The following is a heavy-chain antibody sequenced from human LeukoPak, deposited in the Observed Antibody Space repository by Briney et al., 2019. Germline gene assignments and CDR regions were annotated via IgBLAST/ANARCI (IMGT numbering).Heavy chain of an antibody. Sequence: GGSLRLSCVASGFNYNTYWMSWVRQAPGKGLEWVANIKQDGSEKNYVDSVKGRFTISRDNAKNSLYLQMNSLRAEDTAIYYCTRDYRGTFDYWGQGTLITVSS. CDR3: TRDYRGTFDY. J-gene: IGHJ4*02. CDR2: IKQDGSEK. CDR1: GFNYNTYW. D-gene: IGHD1-26*01. V-gene: IGHV3-7*03.